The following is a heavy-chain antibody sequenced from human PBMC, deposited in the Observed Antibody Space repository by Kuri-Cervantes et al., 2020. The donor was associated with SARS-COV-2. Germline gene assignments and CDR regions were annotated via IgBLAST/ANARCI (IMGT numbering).Heavy chain of an antibody. Sequence: ASVKVSCKASGYTFTNNDINWVRQASGQGLEWMGWMNPDTGNAGYAQKFQGRVTMTRIMSTSTAYMELSSLRFEDSAVYYCVRFRYYDSSRHASDIWGQGTMVTVSS. CDR1: GYTFTNND. V-gene: IGHV1-8*02. D-gene: IGHD3-22*01. CDR2: MNPDTGNA. J-gene: IGHJ3*02. CDR3: VRFRYYDSSRHASDI.